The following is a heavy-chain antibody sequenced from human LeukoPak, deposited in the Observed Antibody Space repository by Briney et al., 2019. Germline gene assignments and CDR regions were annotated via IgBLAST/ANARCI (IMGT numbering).Heavy chain of an antibody. D-gene: IGHD3-22*01. CDR1: GASIRSSY. CDR2: VYYTGST. V-gene: IGHV4-59*08. Sequence: PSETLSLTCTVSGASIRSSYWSWLRQPPGKGLEWIGYVYYTGSTNSNPSLKSRVTVSVDTSKNQFSLKLSSMTAADTAVYYCARLDRSGYEMGGTWFGPWGQGTLVTVSS. CDR3: ARLDRSGYEMGGTWFGP. J-gene: IGHJ5*02.